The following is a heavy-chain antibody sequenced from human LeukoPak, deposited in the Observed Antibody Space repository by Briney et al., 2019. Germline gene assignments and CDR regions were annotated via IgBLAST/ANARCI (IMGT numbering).Heavy chain of an antibody. CDR2: INHSGST. Sequence: SETLSLTCAVYGGSFSGYYWSWIRQPPGKGLEWIGEINHSGSTNYNPSLKSRVTISVDTSKNQFSLKLSSVTAADTAVYYCASLSGSYWDYWGQGTLVTVSS. CDR1: GGSFSGYY. V-gene: IGHV4-34*01. D-gene: IGHD1-26*01. J-gene: IGHJ4*02. CDR3: ASLSGSYWDY.